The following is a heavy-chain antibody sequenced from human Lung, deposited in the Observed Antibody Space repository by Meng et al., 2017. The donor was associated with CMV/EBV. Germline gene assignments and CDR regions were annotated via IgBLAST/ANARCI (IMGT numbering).Heavy chain of an antibody. CDR1: GGSISSSNW. Sequence: QWQLPGPGPGLVKPSGTLSLTCAVSGGSISSSNWWSWVRQPPGKGLEWIGEIYHSGSTNYNPSLKSRVTISVDKSKNQFSLKLSSVTAADTAVYYCARVVTALWGYYFDYWGQGTLVTVSS. CDR2: IYHSGST. V-gene: IGHV4-4*02. D-gene: IGHD2-21*02. CDR3: ARVVTALWGYYFDY. J-gene: IGHJ4*02.